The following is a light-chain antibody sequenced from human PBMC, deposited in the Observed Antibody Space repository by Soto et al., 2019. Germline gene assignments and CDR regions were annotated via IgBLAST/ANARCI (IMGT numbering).Light chain of an antibody. CDR1: QGISSA. CDR3: QQFNNYSLT. CDR2: DAS. V-gene: IGKV1D-13*01. Sequence: AIQLTQSPSSLSASVGDRVTITRRASQGISSAVAWYQQQPGKAPKLLIYDASSLESGVPSRFSGSGSGTDFTLTISSLQPEDFATYYCQQFNNYSLTFGGGTKVDIK. J-gene: IGKJ4*01.